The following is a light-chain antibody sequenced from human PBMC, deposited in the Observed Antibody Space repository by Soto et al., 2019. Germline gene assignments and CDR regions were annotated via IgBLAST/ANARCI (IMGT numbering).Light chain of an antibody. Sequence: TVLTQSPGTLSLSPGERATLSCRASQNVSSNLLVWYQQKPGQAPRLLIYGASSRATGIPDRVSGSGSGTDFTLTISRLEPEDFAVYYCQQYGSSPRTFGQGTKVDI. V-gene: IGKV3-20*01. CDR2: GAS. CDR3: QQYGSSPRT. CDR1: QNVSSNL. J-gene: IGKJ1*01.